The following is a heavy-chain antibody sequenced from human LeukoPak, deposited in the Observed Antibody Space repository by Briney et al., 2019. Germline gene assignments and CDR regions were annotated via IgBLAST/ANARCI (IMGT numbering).Heavy chain of an antibody. CDR2: ISSSGSSI. CDR1: GFTFSDYY. J-gene: IGHJ4*02. V-gene: IGHV3-11*01. CDR3: ATGPPTPHGSGSYLDY. Sequence: PGGSLRLSCAASGFTFSDYYMSWIRQAPGKGLEWVSYISSSGSSIYSDSVKGRFTISRDNAKNSLYLQMNSLRAEDTAVYYCATGPPTPHGSGSYLDYWGQGTLVTVSS. D-gene: IGHD3-10*01.